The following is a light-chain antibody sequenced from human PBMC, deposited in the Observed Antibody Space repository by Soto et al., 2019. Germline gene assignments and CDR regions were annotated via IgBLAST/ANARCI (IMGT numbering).Light chain of an antibody. V-gene: IGLV2-14*03. J-gene: IGLJ2*01. CDR1: SSDIGGYSH. CDR2: DVI. CDR3: SSYTSSTTPL. Sequence: QSVLTQPASVSGSPGQSITISCTGTSSDIGGYSHVSWYQQHPGKAPKLMIYDVINRPSGVSYRFSGSKSGNTASLTISGLQAEDEADYYCSSYTSSTTPLFGGGTKVTVL.